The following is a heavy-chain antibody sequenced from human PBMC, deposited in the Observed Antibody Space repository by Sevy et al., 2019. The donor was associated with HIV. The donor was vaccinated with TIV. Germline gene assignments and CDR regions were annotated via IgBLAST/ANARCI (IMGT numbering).Heavy chain of an antibody. CDR2: ISFTTNNT. CDR1: GFSVGSYS. CDR3: SSGGGY. V-gene: IGHV3-21*01. D-gene: IGHD3-16*01. Sequence: GGSLRLTCAASGFSVGSYSMNWVRQAPGKGLEWVSFISFTTNNTYYGDSVKGRFTISRDNARNSVYLQRNSLRAEDTAVYYCSSGGGYWVQGTLVTVSS. J-gene: IGHJ4*02.